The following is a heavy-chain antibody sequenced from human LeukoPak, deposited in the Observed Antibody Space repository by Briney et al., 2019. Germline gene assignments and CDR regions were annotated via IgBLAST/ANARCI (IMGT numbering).Heavy chain of an antibody. CDR2: IYYSGST. CDR3: ARTAYYYYGMDV. V-gene: IGHV4-59*08. J-gene: IGHJ6*02. CDR1: GGSISSYY. Sequence: SETLSLTCTVSGGSISSYYWSWIRQPPGKGLEWIGHIYYSGSTNYNPSLKSRVTISVDTSKNQFSLKLSSVTAADTAVYYCARTAYYYYGMDVWGQGTTVTVSS.